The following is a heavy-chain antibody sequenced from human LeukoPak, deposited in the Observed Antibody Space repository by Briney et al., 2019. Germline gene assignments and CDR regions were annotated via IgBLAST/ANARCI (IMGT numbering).Heavy chain of an antibody. V-gene: IGHV3-30*18. CDR1: GFTFSSYG. CDR3: AKDMTRSGSLPYYLDY. Sequence: GGSLRLSCAASGFTFSSYGMHWVRQAPGKGLEWVAVISYDGSNKYYADSVKSRFTISRDNSKNTLYLQMNSLRAEDTALFYCAKDMTRSGSLPYYLDYWGQGTLVTVSS. J-gene: IGHJ4*02. D-gene: IGHD3-10*01. CDR2: ISYDGSNK.